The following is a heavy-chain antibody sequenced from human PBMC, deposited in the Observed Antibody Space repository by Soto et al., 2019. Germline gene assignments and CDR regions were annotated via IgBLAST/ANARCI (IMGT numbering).Heavy chain of an antibody. CDR3: ARAGIASAGLHHFDY. V-gene: IGHV4-59*01. J-gene: IGHJ4*02. CDR1: GGSINSYY. CDR2: IYDSGNT. D-gene: IGHD6-13*01. Sequence: SETLSLTCTASGGSINSYYWSWIRQPPGKGLEWIGYIYDSGNTNYNPSLKSRVTMSVDTSKNQFSLKLTSVTAADTAVYHCARAGIASAGLHHFDYWGQGILVTV.